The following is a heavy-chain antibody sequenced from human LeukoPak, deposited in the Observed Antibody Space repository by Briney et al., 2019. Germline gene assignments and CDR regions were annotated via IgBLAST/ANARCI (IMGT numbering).Heavy chain of an antibody. J-gene: IGHJ6*02. D-gene: IGHD3-3*01. CDR2: INPSSGST. V-gene: IGHV1-46*01. CDR1: GYTFTSYY. Sequence: ASAKVSCKASGYTFTSYYMHWVRQAPGQGLEWMGIINPSSGSTSYAQKFQGRVTMTRDTSTSTVYMELSSLRSEDTAVFYCARTPNDFWSDYPYYYYGMDVWGQGTTVTVSS. CDR3: ARTPNDFWSDYPYYYYGMDV.